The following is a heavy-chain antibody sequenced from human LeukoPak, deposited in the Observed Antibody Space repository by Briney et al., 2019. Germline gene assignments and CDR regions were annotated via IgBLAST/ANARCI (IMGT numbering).Heavy chain of an antibody. V-gene: IGHV4-38-2*02. CDR1: GYSVSSGYY. Sequence: SETLSLTCAVSGYSVSSGYYWGWIRQPPGEGLEWIGSVYYSGTTYYNPALESRVTISLDTSKNQFSLKVSPLTAADTAVYYCVRDGPYRITNMDVWGKGTTVTVS. CDR3: VRDGPYRITNMDV. J-gene: IGHJ6*03. CDR2: VYYSGTT.